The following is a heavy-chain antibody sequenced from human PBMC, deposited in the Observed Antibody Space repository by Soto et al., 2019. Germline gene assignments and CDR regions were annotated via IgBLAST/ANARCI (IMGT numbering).Heavy chain of an antibody. D-gene: IGHD1-26*01. V-gene: IGHV3-66*01. CDR1: GFTVSSNY. Sequence: GGSLRLSCAASGFTVSSNYMSWVRQAPGKGLEWVSVIYSGGSTYYADSVKGRFTISRHNSKNTLYLQMNSLRAEDTAVYYCARAVRMGIEYYFDYWGQGTLVTVSS. CDR3: ARAVRMGIEYYFDY. CDR2: IYSGGST. J-gene: IGHJ4*02.